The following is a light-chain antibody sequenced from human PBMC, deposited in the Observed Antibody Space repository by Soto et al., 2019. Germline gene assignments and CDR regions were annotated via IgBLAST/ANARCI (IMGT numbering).Light chain of an antibody. CDR1: QGISSF. CDR2: AAA. CDR3: QQYLSYPYT. Sequence: AIRMTQSPSSISASTGDRVTITCRASQGISSFLAWYQQKPGKAPKLLIYAAATLQRGAPSRFSASGPGTDFTLTISRLQSEDFATYFCQQYLSYPYTFGLGTKLEI. V-gene: IGKV1-8*01. J-gene: IGKJ2*01.